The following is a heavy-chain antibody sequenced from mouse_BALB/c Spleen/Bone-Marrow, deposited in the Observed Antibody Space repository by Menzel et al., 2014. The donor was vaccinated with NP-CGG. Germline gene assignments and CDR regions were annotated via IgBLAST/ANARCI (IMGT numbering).Heavy chain of an antibody. D-gene: IGHD1-1*01. Sequence: VQLQQSGAELVKPGASVKLSCKASGYTFTSYYMYWVKQRPGQGLEWIGGINPSNGGTNFNEKFKSKATLTVDKSSSTAYMQLSSLTSEDSAVYYCTRSYYAKEGAWFAYWGQGPLVTVSA. CDR2: INPSNGGT. J-gene: IGHJ3*01. V-gene: IGHV1S81*02. CDR1: GYTFTSYY. CDR3: TRSYYAKEGAWFAY.